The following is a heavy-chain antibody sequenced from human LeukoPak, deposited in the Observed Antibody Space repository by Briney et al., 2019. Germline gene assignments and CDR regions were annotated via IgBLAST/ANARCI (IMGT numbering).Heavy chain of an antibody. V-gene: IGHV4-31*03. CDR3: ARETPYCSSTSCYLFGDLSLGWFDP. J-gene: IGHJ5*02. CDR2: IYYSGST. Sequence: PSETLSLTCTVSGGSINSGDYYWSWIRQHPGKGLEWIGYIYYSGSTYYNPSLKSRVTISVDTSKNQFSLKLSSVTAADTAVYYCARETPYCSSTSCYLFGDLSLGWFDPWGQGTLVTVSS. CDR1: GGSINSGDYY. D-gene: IGHD2-2*01.